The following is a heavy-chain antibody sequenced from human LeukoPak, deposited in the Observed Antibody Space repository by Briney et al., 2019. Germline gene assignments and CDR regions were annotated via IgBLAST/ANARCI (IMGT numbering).Heavy chain of an antibody. D-gene: IGHD6-19*01. CDR2: INHSGST. CDR1: GGSFSGYY. J-gene: IGHJ6*02. V-gene: IGHV4-34*01. CDR3: ARVQFRAAPRAGYYYYYGMDV. Sequence: SETLSLTCAVYGGSFSGYYWSWIRQPPGKGLEWIGEINHSGSTNYNPSLKSRVTISVDTSKNQFSLKLSSVTAADTAVYYCARVQFRAAPRAGYYYYYGMDVWGQGTTVTVSS.